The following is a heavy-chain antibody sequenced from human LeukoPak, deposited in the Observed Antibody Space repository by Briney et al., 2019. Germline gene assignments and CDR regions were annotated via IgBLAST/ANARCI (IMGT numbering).Heavy chain of an antibody. CDR2: IYYSGST. CDR1: GGSISSHY. V-gene: IGHV4-59*08. D-gene: IGHD3-10*01. J-gene: IGHJ4*02. CDR3: ARTPYYGSGSYYFDY. Sequence: SETLSLTCTVSGGSISSHYWSWIRQPPGKGLEWIGYIYYSGSTNYNPSLKSRVTISVDTSKNQFSLKLSSVTAADTAVYYCARTPYYGSGSYYFDYWGQGTLVTVSS.